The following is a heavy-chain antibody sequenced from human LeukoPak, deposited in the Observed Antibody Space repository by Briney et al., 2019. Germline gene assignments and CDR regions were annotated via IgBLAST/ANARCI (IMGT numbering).Heavy chain of an antibody. J-gene: IGHJ5*02. CDR1: GFTFSSSA. V-gene: IGHV3-23*01. CDR2: ITGSGNGGIGSGGST. CDR3: AKSNYGDFGWFDP. D-gene: IGHD4-17*01. Sequence: GGSLRLSCAASGFTFSSSAMSWVRQAPGKGPEWGSNITGSGNGGIGSGGSTYYADSVKDRFTISRDNFKNTLFLQMNRLRAEDTAVYFCAKSNYGDFGWFDPWGQGTLVIVSS.